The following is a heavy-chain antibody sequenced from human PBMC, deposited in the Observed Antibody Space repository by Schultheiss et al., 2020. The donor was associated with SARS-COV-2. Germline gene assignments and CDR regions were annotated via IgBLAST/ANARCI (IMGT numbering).Heavy chain of an antibody. V-gene: IGHV4-34*01. D-gene: IGHD3-10*01. J-gene: IGHJ4*02. CDR2: INHSGST. CDR1: GGSFSGYY. Sequence: SETLSLTCAVYGGSFSGYYWSWIRQPPGKGLEWIGEINHSGSTNYNPSLKSRVTISVDTSKNQFSLKLSSVTAADTAVHYCARAMVRGVIIGWGQGTLVTVSS. CDR3: ARAMVRGVIIG.